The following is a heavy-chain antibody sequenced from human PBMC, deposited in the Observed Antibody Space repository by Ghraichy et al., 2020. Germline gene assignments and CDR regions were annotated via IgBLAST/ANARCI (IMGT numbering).Heavy chain of an antibody. D-gene: IGHD1-1*01. J-gene: IGHJ6*02. Sequence: AGSLRLSCAASGFTFSTYAMHWVRQAPGKGLEWVAVISYDGTNKYYADSVKGRFTISRDNSKNTLYLQMNSLRVEDTAVYYCARPSGVAGTYYYHGMDVWGQGTTVTVSS. CDR2: ISYDGTNK. V-gene: IGHV3-30-3*01. CDR1: GFTFSTYA. CDR3: ARPSGVAGTYYYHGMDV.